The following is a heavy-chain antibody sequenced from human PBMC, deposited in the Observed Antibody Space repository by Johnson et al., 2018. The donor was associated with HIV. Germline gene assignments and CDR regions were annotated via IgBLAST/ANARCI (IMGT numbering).Heavy chain of an antibody. CDR3: ARGFEQLDDAFDI. D-gene: IGHD1-1*01. J-gene: IGHJ3*02. CDR2: INYNGGST. CDR1: GFNVDDDA. V-gene: IGHV3-20*04. Sequence: VQLMESGGGVVQPGRSLRLSCAASGFNVDDDALSWVRQVPGKGLEWVSGINYNGGSTDYADSVKGRFTISRDNAKNSLYLQMNSLRAEDTAVYYCARGFEQLDDAFDIWGQGTMVTVS.